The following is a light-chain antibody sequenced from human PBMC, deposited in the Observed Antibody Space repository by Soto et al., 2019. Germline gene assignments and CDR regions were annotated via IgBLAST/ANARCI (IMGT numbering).Light chain of an antibody. CDR2: DVS. CDR3: SSRTSATTVV. V-gene: IGLV2-14*03. CDR1: SSDVGSYNY. J-gene: IGLJ3*02. Sequence: QSALTQPASVSGSPGQSITISCTGTSSDVGSYNYVSWYQQHPGEAPKVMIYDVSSRPSGVSTRFSGSKSGNTASLTISGIQAEDEAQYYCSSRTSATTVVFGGGTKLTVL.